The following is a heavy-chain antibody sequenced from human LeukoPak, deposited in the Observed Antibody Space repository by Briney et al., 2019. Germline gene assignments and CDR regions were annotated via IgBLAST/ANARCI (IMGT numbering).Heavy chain of an antibody. D-gene: IGHD6-13*01. CDR3: ARDRMYSSSWYRDAFDI. Sequence: GGSLRLSCAASGFTFSSYSMNWVRQAPGKGLEWVSSISSSSSYIYYADSVKGRFTISRDNAKNSLYLQMSSLRAEDTAVYYCARDRMYSSSWYRDAFDIWGQGTMVTVSS. J-gene: IGHJ3*02. CDR2: ISSSSSYI. V-gene: IGHV3-21*01. CDR1: GFTFSSYS.